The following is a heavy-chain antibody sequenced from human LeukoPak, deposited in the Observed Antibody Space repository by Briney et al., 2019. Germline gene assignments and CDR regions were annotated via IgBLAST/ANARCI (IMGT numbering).Heavy chain of an antibody. D-gene: IGHD1-26*01. Sequence: SVKVSCKASGGTFSSYAISWVRQAPGQGLEWMGGIIPIFGTANYAQKFQGRVTITADESTSTAYMELSSLRSEDTAVYYCARDLRQWLGRGSGSYSHAFDIWGQGTMVTVFS. J-gene: IGHJ3*02. CDR3: ARDLRQWLGRGSGSYSHAFDI. CDR2: IIPIFGTA. V-gene: IGHV1-69*01. CDR1: GGTFSSYA.